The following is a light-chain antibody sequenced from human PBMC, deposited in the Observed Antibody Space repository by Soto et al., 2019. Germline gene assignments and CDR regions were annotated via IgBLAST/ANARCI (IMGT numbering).Light chain of an antibody. Sequence: EVVLTQSPGTLCLSPGERATLSCRASQSLNSNYLAWYQQKPGQAPRLLIYGASNRATGIPDRFSGSGSGTEFALTISRLEPEDFAVYYCQQYGTSSITFGQGTRLEI. CDR3: QQYGTSSIT. CDR2: GAS. CDR1: QSLNSNY. V-gene: IGKV3-20*01. J-gene: IGKJ5*01.